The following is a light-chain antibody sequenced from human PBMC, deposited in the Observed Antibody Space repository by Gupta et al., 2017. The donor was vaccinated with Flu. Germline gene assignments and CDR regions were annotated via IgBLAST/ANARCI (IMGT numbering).Light chain of an antibody. CDR2: SAS. V-gene: IGKV3D-15*01. J-gene: IGKJ2*01. CDR3: QQYNDWPRT. CDR1: QNIRNN. Sequence: EVVMTQSPAPLSVSAGERVTLSCRSSQNIRNNLAWYQHKVGQPPRLLIFSASARATGVPATFSGGGSGTDFTLTISDLQSDDVAVYFCQQYNDWPRTFGQGTQIEIK.